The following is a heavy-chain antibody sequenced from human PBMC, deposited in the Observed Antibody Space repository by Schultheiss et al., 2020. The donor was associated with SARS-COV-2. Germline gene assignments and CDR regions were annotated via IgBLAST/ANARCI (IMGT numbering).Heavy chain of an antibody. CDR3: ASRHSDTDGFHI. D-gene: IGHD3-10*01. Sequence: SQTLSLTCAISGDSVSSNSAAWTWIRQSPSRGLEWLGRTYYRSKWYNDYAESVKSRITINPDTFKNQFSLHLDSVTPEDTAVYYCASRHSDTDGFHIWGQGTMVTVSS. CDR1: GDSVSSNSAA. V-gene: IGHV6-1*01. CDR2: TYYRSKWYN. J-gene: IGHJ3*02.